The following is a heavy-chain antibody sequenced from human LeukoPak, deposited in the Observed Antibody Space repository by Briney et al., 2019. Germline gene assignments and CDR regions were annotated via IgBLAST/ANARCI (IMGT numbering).Heavy chain of an antibody. V-gene: IGHV3-48*03. Sequence: PGGSLRLSCAASGFTFSSYEMNWVRQAPGKGLEWVSYISSSGSTTHYADSVKGRFTISRDNAKKSLYLQMNSLRAEDTAVYYCARDNYDSSGYYFDWGQGILVTVSS. J-gene: IGHJ4*02. CDR2: ISSSGSTT. CDR1: GFTFSSYE. D-gene: IGHD3-22*01. CDR3: ARDNYDSSGYYFD.